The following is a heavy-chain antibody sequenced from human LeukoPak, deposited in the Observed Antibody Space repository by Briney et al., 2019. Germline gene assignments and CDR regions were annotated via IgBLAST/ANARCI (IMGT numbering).Heavy chain of an antibody. D-gene: IGHD2-8*02. CDR2: INSDESTT. V-gene: IGHV3-74*01. CDR3: VREGRGVVPPGFY. CDR1: GFTFSNYW. J-gene: IGHJ4*02. Sequence: PGGSLRLSCAAPGFTFSNYWMNWVRQAPGKGLVWVSRINSDESTTHYADSVKGRFTISRDNARNTVYLEMNFLRVEDTAVYYCVREGRGVVPPGFYWGQGTLVTVSS.